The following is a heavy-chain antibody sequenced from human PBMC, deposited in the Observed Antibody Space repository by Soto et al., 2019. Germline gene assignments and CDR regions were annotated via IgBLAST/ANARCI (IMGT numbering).Heavy chain of an antibody. Sequence: SETLSLTCTVSGGSISSYYWSWIRQPPGKGLEWIGYIYYSGSTNYNPSLKSRVTISVDTSKNQFSLKLSSVTAADTAVYYCARVARYTDLTIFDYWGQGTLVTVSS. V-gene: IGHV4-59*01. CDR1: GGSISSYY. D-gene: IGHD3-16*02. CDR3: ARVARYTDLTIFDY. CDR2: IYYSGST. J-gene: IGHJ4*02.